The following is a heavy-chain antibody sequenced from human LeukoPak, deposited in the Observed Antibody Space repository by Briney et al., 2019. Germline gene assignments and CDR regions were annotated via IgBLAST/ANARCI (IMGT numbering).Heavy chain of an antibody. D-gene: IGHD3-10*01. J-gene: IGHJ4*02. CDR3: ARSPDGVDN. CDR1: GFIFSNYW. V-gene: IGHV3-7*01. Sequence: GGSLRLSCAASGFIFSNYWMTWVRQTPGKGLEFVANIKEDGSEIFYLGSVKGRFTISRDNAKNSVYLQMNSLRAEDTAVYYCARSPDGVDNWGQGTLVTVSS. CDR2: IKEDGSEI.